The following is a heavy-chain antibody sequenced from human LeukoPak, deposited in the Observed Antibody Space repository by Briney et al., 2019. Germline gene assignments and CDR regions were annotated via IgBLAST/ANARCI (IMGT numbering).Heavy chain of an antibody. V-gene: IGHV4-59*12. Sequence: SETLSLTCTVSGGSISSYYWSWIRQPPGKGLEWIGYIYYSGSTNYNPSLKSRVTISVDTSKNQFSLKLSSVTAADTAVYYCAKELWFGVYDYWGQGTLVTVSS. D-gene: IGHD3-10*01. CDR1: GGSISSYY. CDR2: IYYSGST. CDR3: AKELWFGVYDY. J-gene: IGHJ4*02.